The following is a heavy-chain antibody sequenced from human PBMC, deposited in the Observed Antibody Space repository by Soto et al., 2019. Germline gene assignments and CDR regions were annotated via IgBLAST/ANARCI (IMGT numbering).Heavy chain of an antibody. V-gene: IGHV4-59*12. CDR3: ARDQLYYNDISGRPLNAFDV. Sequence: SETLSLTCTVSGGSMSSYYWNWIRQPPGKGLEWIGYIYYSGSTYYNPSLKSRVTISVDTSKNQFSLKLSSVTAADTAVYYCARDQLYYNDISGRPLNAFDVWGQGTMVTVSS. CDR1: GGSMSSYY. J-gene: IGHJ3*01. D-gene: IGHD3-22*01. CDR2: IYYSGST.